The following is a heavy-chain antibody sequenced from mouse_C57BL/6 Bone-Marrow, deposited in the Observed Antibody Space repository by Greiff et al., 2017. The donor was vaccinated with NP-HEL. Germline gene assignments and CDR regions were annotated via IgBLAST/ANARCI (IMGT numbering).Heavy chain of an antibody. J-gene: IGHJ2*01. V-gene: IGHV1-15*01. D-gene: IGHD1-1*01. CDR2: IDPETGGT. CDR1: GYTFTDYE. Sequence: QVQLQQSGAELVRPGASVTLSCKASGYTFTDYEMHWVKQTPVHGLEWIGAIDPETGGTAYNQKFKGKAILTADKSSSTAYMELRSLTSEDSAVYYCTRSYYGSIDYWGQGTTLTVSS. CDR3: TRSYYGSIDY.